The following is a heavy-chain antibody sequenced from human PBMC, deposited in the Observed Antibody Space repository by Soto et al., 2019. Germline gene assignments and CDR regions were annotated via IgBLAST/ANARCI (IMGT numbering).Heavy chain of an antibody. V-gene: IGHV3-7*01. CDR1: GFTFSRYW. D-gene: IGHD2-15*01. Sequence: EVQLVESGGGLVQPGGSLRLSCAASGFTFSRYWMSWVRRAPGKGLEWVANIKQDGSEIHYVDSVKGRCTISRDNAKNSLYLQMNSLRVEDTTVYYCVRDFHVFSATTGQYHYYMDVWGKGTTVTVSS. CDR2: IKQDGSEI. CDR3: VRDFHVFSATTGQYHYYMDV. J-gene: IGHJ6*03.